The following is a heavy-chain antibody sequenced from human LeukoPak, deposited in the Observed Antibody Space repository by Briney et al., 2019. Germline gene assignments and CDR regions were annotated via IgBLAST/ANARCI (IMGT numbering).Heavy chain of an antibody. V-gene: IGHV3-64*01. D-gene: IGHD2-21*02. CDR3: ARGRLVVTAIDL. Sequence: GGSLRLSCAASGFTFSSNAMHWVRQAPGKGLEYVSVISSNGGSTYYANSVKGRFIISRDNSKNTLYLQMGSLRPEDMAVYYCARGRLVVTAIDLWGQGTLVTVSS. J-gene: IGHJ5*02. CDR2: ISSNGGST. CDR1: GFTFSSNA.